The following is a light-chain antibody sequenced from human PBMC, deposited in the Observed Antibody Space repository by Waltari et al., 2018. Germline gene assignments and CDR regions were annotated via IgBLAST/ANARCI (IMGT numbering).Light chain of an antibody. J-gene: IGKJ1*01. CDR2: WAS. CDR3: QQYYSSPWT. Sequence: DIVMTQSPDPLAVTLGERATINRRFTQTFLYISNKKNKLAWYTQKPGQPPKLLIYWASTRESGVPDRFSGSGSGTDFTLTISSLQAEDVAVYYCQQYYSSPWTFGQGTKVEIK. V-gene: IGKV4-1*01. CDR1: QTFLYISNKKNK.